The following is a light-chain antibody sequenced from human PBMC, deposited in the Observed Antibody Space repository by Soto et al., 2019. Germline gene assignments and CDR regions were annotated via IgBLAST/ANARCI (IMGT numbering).Light chain of an antibody. J-gene: IGKJ1*01. Sequence: ETVMTQSPATLPVSPGERVTLSCRASQSVRSNLAWYQLKPGQAPRLLIYGATTRTTGVPARFSSSGSGTEFTLTINSLQSEDFALYYCQEYDTWPLWTFGQGTKVEVK. V-gene: IGKV3-15*01. CDR2: GAT. CDR3: QEYDTWPLWT. CDR1: QSVRSN.